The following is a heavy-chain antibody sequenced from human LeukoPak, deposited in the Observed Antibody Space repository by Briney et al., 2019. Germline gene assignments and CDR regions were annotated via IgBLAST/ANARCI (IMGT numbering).Heavy chain of an antibody. V-gene: IGHV4-31*03. J-gene: IGHJ4*02. CDR1: GGSIRSSYYY. Sequence: SETLSLTCTVSGGSIRSSYYYWSWIRQHPGKGLEWIGYIYYSGSTYYNPSLKSRVTISVDTSKNQFSLKLSSVTAADTAVYYCARGIGNDYWGQGTLVTVSS. D-gene: IGHD3-16*02. CDR3: ARGIGNDY. CDR2: IYYSGST.